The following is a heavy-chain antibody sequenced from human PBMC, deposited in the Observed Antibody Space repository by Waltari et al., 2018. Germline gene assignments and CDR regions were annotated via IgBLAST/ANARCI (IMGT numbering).Heavy chain of an antibody. CDR3: ARRSGVVKASFFDY. V-gene: IGHV4-39*01. J-gene: IGHJ4*02. CDR2: IYYSGST. CDR1: GGSISSSSYY. D-gene: IGHD3-22*01. Sequence: QLQLQESGPGLVKPSETLSLTCTVSGGSISSSSYYWGWIRQPPGKGLEWIGSIYYSGSTYYNPSLKSRVTISVDTSKNQFSLKLSSVTAADTAVYYCARRSGVVKASFFDYWGQGTLVTVSS.